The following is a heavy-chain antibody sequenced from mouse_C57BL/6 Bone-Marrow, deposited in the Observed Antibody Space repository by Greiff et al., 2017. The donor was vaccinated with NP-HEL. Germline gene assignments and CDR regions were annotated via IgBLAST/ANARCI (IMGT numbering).Heavy chain of an antibody. CDR2: IHPNSGST. CDR3: ARGANFFFDY. CDR1: GYTFTSYW. V-gene: IGHV1-64*01. Sequence: QVQLKQPGAELVKPGASVKLSCKASGYTFTSYWMHWVKQRPGQGLEWIGMIHPNSGSTNYNEKFKSKATLTVDKSSSTAYMQLSSLTSEDSAVYYCARGANFFFDYWGQGTTLTVS. D-gene: IGHD4-1*02. J-gene: IGHJ2*01.